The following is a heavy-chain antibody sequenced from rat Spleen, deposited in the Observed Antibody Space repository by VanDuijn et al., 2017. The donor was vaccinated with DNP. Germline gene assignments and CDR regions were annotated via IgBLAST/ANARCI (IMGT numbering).Heavy chain of an antibody. CDR2: IRYDGGST. Sequence: EVQRVESGVDLVQPGRSLKLFCAASGFTFSDYYMAWIRQAPTMGLEWVAYIRYDGGSTKYGDSVKGRFTISRDNGKNTLYLQMSSLRSEDMANYYCARWNSGHFDYWGQGVMVPVSS. CDR3: ARWNSGHFDY. CDR1: GFTFSDYY. D-gene: IGHD4-3*01. J-gene: IGHJ2*01. V-gene: IGHV5-22*01.